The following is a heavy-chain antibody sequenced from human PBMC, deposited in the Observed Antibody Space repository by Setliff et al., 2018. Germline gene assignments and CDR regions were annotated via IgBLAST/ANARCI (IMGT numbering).Heavy chain of an antibody. Sequence: ASVKVSCKASGYTFTGYYMHWVRQAPGQGLEWMGWINPNSGGTNYAQKFQGWVTMTRDTSISTAYMELSRLRSDDTAVYYCARGRDFWSGYLVYWGQGTLVTGLL. CDR2: INPNSGGT. CDR3: ARGRDFWSGYLVY. D-gene: IGHD3-3*01. CDR1: GYTFTGYY. V-gene: IGHV1-2*04. J-gene: IGHJ4*02.